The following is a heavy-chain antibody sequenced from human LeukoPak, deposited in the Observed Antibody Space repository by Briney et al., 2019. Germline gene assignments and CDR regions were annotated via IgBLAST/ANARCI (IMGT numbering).Heavy chain of an antibody. D-gene: IGHD3-9*01. CDR3: ARVRRNLTGYALCIDY. CDR2: INSDGGST. Sequence: GRSLRPSCAPSAFTLSSPWTHSVSHPPGNGLVCLSRINSDGGSTSYADSVKGRFTISRDNAKNTLYLQMNSLRAEDTAVYYCARVRRNLTGYALCIDYWGQGTLVTVSS. V-gene: IGHV3-74*01. CDR1: AFTLSSPW. J-gene: IGHJ4*02.